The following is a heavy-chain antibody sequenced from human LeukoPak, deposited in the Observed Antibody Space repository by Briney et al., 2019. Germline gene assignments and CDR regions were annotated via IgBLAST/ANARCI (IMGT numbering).Heavy chain of an antibody. V-gene: IGHV3-23*01. D-gene: IGHD5-18*01. J-gene: IGHJ4*02. Sequence: GGSLRLSCAASGFTFNNYAMSWVRQAPGKGLEWVSGISGSGGSTYYADSVKGRFTISRDNSKNTLYLQMNSLRAEDTAVYYCAKLGQGSYSYVDYWGQGTLVTVSS. CDR3: AKLGQGSYSYVDY. CDR1: GFTFNNYA. CDR2: ISGSGGST.